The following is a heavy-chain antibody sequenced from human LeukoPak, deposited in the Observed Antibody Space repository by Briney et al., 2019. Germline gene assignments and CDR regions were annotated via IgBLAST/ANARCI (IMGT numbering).Heavy chain of an antibody. J-gene: IGHJ4*02. V-gene: IGHV3-7*01. CDR1: GFTFSDYL. CDR2: IKQDGSEK. CDR3: ARSRTRNDY. Sequence: GGSLRLSCEASGFTFSDYLMSWVRQAPGKGLEWVASIKQDGSEKNYVDSVEGRFTISRDNAKNSLYLQMNSLRPEDTAVYYCARSRTRNDYWGQGTLVTVSS. D-gene: IGHD1-7*01.